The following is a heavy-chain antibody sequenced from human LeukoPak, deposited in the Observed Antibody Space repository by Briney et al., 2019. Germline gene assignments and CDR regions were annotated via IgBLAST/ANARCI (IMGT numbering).Heavy chain of an antibody. V-gene: IGHV1-18*01. Sequence: ASVKVSCKASGYTFTSYGISWVRQAPGQGLEWMGWISAYNGNTNYAQKLQGRVTMTTDTSTSTAYMELRSLRSDDTAVYYCAREGEDIGATTYGMDVWGQGTTVTVSS. CDR3: AREGEDIGATTYGMDV. CDR1: GYTFTSYG. D-gene: IGHD5-12*01. J-gene: IGHJ6*02. CDR2: ISAYNGNT.